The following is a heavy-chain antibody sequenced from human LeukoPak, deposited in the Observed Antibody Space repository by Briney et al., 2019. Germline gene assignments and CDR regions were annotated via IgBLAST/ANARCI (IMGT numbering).Heavy chain of an antibody. Sequence: SETLSLTCTVSGGSISSYYWSWIRQPAGKGQEWIGRIHTSGSTNYNPSLKSRVTMSVDTSKNQFSLKLSSVTAADTAVYYCARDLYYYYYMDVWGKGTTVTVSS. V-gene: IGHV4-4*07. CDR3: ARDLYYYYYMDV. J-gene: IGHJ6*03. CDR2: IHTSGST. CDR1: GGSISSYY.